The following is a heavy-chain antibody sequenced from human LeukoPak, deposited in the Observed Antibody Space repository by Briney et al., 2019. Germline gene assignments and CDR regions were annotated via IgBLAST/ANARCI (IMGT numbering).Heavy chain of an antibody. CDR3: ARGPNYGARVDYLDY. J-gene: IGHJ4*02. CDR2: IKQDGSEK. CDR1: GFIFSSHW. D-gene: IGHD4-17*01. Sequence: GGSLRLSCAASGFIFSSHWMTWVRQAPGGGLEWVAQIKQDGSEKHYVDSVEARFTLSRDDAKNSLYLQMNSLRVDDTAVYYCARGPNYGARVDYLDYWGQGTLVTVSS. V-gene: IGHV3-7*01.